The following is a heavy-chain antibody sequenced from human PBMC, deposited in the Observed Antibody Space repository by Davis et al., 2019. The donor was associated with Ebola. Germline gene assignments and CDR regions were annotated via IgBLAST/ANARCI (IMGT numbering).Heavy chain of an antibody. V-gene: IGHV3-48*02. CDR2: IRSSSSVM. J-gene: IGHJ4*01. D-gene: IGHD3-3*01. Sequence: GESLKISCAASGFTFGNFAMNWVRQAPGKGLEWVSYIRSSSSVMYYADSVKGRFTISRDNANNSLFLQMNSLRDEDTAVYYCTRDEVELFGGFDYWGQGTLVTVSS. CDR3: TRDEVELFGGFDY. CDR1: GFTFGNFA.